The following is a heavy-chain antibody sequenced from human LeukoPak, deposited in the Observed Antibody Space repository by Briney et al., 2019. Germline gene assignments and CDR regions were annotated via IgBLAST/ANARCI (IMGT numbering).Heavy chain of an antibody. J-gene: IGHJ6*03. V-gene: IGHV3-53*01. D-gene: IGHD3-16*01. CDR3: DRDRGTQRGPYYNFMDV. CDR1: GFTVSSNY. Sequence: PGGSLRLSCAASGFTVSSNYRSWVRQAPGKGLEWVGVSYCSGSTYYAHSVKGRVTISRDKAKNPLYLQMNTLTPEDTAVWYCDRDRGTQRGPYYNFMDVWGKGTTVTVSS. CDR2: SYCSGST.